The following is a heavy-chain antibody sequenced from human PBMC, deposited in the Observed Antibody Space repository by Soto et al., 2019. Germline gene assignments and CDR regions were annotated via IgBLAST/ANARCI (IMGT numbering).Heavy chain of an antibody. CDR2: ARNRANSYST. Sequence: ESGGGLVQPGGSLRLSCTASGFTLSDPYMDWVRQAPGKGLEWVARARNRANSYSTEYAASVKGRFTISRDDSKNSLYLQMNSLKTDDTAVYFCASSWGDHRDFDYWGQGTLVTVSS. CDR1: GFTLSDPY. D-gene: IGHD2-21*02. J-gene: IGHJ4*02. V-gene: IGHV3-72*01. CDR3: ASSWGDHRDFDY.